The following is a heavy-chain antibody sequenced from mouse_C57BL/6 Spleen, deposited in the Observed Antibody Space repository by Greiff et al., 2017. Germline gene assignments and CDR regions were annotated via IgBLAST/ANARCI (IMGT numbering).Heavy chain of an antibody. CDR3: TTGDYYGSSSAWFAY. J-gene: IGHJ3*01. D-gene: IGHD1-1*01. CDR2: IDPENGDT. Sequence: EVQLQQSGAELVRPGASVKLSCTASGFNIKDDYMHWVKQRPEQGLEWIGWIDPENGDTEYASKFQGKATITADTSSNTAYLQLSSLTSEDTAVYYCTTGDYYGSSSAWFAYWGQGTLVTVSA. V-gene: IGHV14-4*01. CDR1: GFNIKDDY.